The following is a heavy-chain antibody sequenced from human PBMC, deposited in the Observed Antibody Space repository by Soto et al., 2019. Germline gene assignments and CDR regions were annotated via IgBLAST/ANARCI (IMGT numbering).Heavy chain of an antibody. J-gene: IGHJ4*02. CDR2: IWYDGSNK. Sequence: GGSLRLSCAASGFTFSSYGMHWVRQAPGKGLEWVAVIWYDGSNKYYADSVKGRFTISRDNSKNTLYLQMNSLRAEDTAVYYCARESEVVITKYYFDYWGQGTLVTVSS. CDR1: GFTFSSYG. CDR3: ARESEVVITKYYFDY. V-gene: IGHV3-33*01. D-gene: IGHD3-22*01.